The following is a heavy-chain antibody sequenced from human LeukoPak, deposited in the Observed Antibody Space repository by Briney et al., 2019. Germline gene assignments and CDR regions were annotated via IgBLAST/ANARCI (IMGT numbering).Heavy chain of an antibody. D-gene: IGHD3-3*01. CDR3: ARGGNIFWSGCYDFFDS. CDR2: VYTSGRT. Sequence: PSETLSLTCNVSSGSIHSYYWHWIRQPAGKGLEWIGRVYTSGRTIYNPSLKSRVTMSVDASKNLLSLKVTSVSAADTAVYYCARGGNIFWSGCYDFFDSWGQGTLVIVSS. J-gene: IGHJ4*02. V-gene: IGHV4-4*07. CDR1: SGSIHSYY.